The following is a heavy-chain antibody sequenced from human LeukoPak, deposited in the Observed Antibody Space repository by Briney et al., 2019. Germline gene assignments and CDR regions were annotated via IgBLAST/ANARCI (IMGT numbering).Heavy chain of an antibody. V-gene: IGHV3-7*05. J-gene: IGHJ4*02. CDR1: GFTFSNAW. Sequence: GGSLRLSCAASGFTFSNAWMSWVRQAPGKGLECVATINQDGSQKNYLGSVNGRFTISRDNAKNSLYLQMNSLRAEDTAMYYCARWAYWGQGTLVSVSS. CDR3: ARWAY. CDR2: INQDGSQK.